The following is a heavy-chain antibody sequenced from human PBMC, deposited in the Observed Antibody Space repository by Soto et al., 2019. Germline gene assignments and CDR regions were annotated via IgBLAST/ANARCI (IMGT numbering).Heavy chain of an antibody. J-gene: IGHJ4*02. D-gene: IGHD6-6*01. Sequence: PGGSLRLSCAASGFTFSSYGMHWVRQAPGKGLEWVAVIWYDGSNKYYADSVKGRFTISRDNSKNTLYLQMNSLRAEDTAVYYCARESIAARPRISLYYFDYWGQWTLVTVSS. CDR3: ARESIAARPRISLYYFDY. CDR1: GFTFSSYG. CDR2: IWYDGSNK. V-gene: IGHV3-33*01.